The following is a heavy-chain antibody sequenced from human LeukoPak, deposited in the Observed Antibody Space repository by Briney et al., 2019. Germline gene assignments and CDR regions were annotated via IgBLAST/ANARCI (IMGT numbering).Heavy chain of an antibody. CDR1: GGSISSSSYY. CDR3: ERRGANPIQVRAIGS. J-gene: IGHJ4*02. V-gene: IGHV4-39*01. D-gene: IGHD1-26*01. CDR2: IYYSGST. Sequence: SETLSLTCTVSGGSISSSSYYWGWIRQPPGKGLEWIGSIYYSGSTYYNPSLKSRVTISVDTSKNQFSLKLSSVPPADTAVYYCERRGANPIQVRAIGSCGQGTPVTASS.